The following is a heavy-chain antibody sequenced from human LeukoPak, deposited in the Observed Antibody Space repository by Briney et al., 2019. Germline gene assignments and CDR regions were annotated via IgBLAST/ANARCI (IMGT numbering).Heavy chain of an antibody. J-gene: IGHJ4*02. D-gene: IGHD2-15*01. CDR1: GGSISSGDYY. Sequence: SETLSLTCTVSGGSISSGDYYWSWIRQPPGKGLEWIGEINHSGSTNYNPSLKSRVTISVDTSKNQFSLKLSSVTAADTAVYYCARGYIVVVVAATRGYFDYWGQGTLVTVSS. CDR3: ARGYIVVVVAATRGYFDY. V-gene: IGHV4-39*07. CDR2: INHSGST.